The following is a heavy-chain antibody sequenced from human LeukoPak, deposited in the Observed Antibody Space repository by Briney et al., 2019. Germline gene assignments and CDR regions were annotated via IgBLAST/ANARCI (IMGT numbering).Heavy chain of an antibody. CDR2: IYYSGTT. D-gene: IGHD1-1*01. V-gene: IGHV4-39*01. J-gene: IGHJ4*02. CDR1: GXSISSSSYY. CDR3: ARHTSHTIGTGDFDY. Sequence: NPSETLSLTCTVSGXSISSSSYYWGWIRQPPGKGLEWIGSIYYSGTTYYNPSRKSRVTISVDTAKNQFSLELSSVTAADTAVYYCARHTSHTIGTGDFDYWGQGTLVTVSS.